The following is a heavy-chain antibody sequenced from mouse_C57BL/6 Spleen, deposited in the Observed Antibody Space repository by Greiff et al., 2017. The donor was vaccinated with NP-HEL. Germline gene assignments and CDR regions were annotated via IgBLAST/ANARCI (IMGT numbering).Heavy chain of an antibody. D-gene: IGHD2-4*01. J-gene: IGHJ4*01. CDR3: AREGDYDVGYAMDY. CDR1: GFTFSSYA. Sequence: EVNLVESGGGLVKPGGSLKLSCAASGFTFSSYAMSWVRQTPEKRLEWVATISDGGSYTYYPDNVKGRFTISRDNAKNNLYLQMSHLKSEDTAMYYCAREGDYDVGYAMDYWGQGTSVTVSS. V-gene: IGHV5-4*01. CDR2: ISDGGSYT.